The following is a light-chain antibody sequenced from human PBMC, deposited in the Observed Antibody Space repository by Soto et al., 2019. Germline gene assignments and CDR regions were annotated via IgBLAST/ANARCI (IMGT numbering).Light chain of an antibody. V-gene: IGKV3-15*01. CDR3: QQYNNWPPDRT. CDR1: QSVGSN. J-gene: IGKJ1*01. CDR2: GAS. Sequence: EIVMTQSPATLSVSPGERATLSCRASQSVGSNLAWYQQKPGQDPRLRIYGASTRATGIPARFSGSGSGTEFTLTISSLQSEDFAIDCCQQYNNWPPDRTFGQGTKVEIK.